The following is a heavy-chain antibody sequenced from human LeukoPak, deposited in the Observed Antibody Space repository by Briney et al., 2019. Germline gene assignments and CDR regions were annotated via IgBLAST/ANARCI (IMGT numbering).Heavy chain of an antibody. CDR3: AMGDSSGWYFDY. V-gene: IGHV3-20*04. J-gene: IGHJ4*02. Sequence: GGSLRLSRAASGSTFDDHGMSWVRQVPGKGLEWVAGINWNGGSTGYADSVKGRFTISRDNAKNSLFLQVNSLRAEDTALYYCAMGDSSGWYFDYRGQGTLVTVSS. CDR1: GSTFDDHG. CDR2: INWNGGST. D-gene: IGHD6-19*01.